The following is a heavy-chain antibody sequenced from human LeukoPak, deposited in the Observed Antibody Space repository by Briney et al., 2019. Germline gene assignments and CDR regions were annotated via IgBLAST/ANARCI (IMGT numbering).Heavy chain of an antibody. CDR2: IIPILGIA. V-gene: IGHV1-69*04. CDR3: ASWSGDNWNYADY. D-gene: IGHD1-20*01. Sequence: RASVKVSCKASGGTFSSYAISWARQAPGQGLEWMGRIIPILGIANYAQKFQGRVTITADKSTSTAYMELSSLRSEDTAVYYCASWSGDNWNYADYWGQGTLVTVSS. J-gene: IGHJ4*02. CDR1: GGTFSSYA.